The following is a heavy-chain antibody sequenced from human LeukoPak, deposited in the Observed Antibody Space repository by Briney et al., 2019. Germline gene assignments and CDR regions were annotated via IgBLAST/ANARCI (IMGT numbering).Heavy chain of an antibody. CDR3: ARVKYYDFWSGYHYYYYYMDV. CDR2: IYTSGST. CDR1: GGSISSYY. D-gene: IGHD3-3*01. Sequence: SETLSLTCTVSGGSISSYYWSWIRQPAGKGLEWIGRIYTSGSTNYNPSLKSRVTMSVDTSKNQFSLKLSSVTAADTAVYYCARVKYYDFWSGYHYYYYYMDVWGKGTTVTVSS. J-gene: IGHJ6*03. V-gene: IGHV4-4*07.